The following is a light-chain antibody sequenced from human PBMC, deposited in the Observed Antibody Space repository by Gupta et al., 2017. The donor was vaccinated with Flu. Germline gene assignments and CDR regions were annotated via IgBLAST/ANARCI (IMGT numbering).Light chain of an antibody. Sequence: EVVLTQSPGTLSLSPGDTATLSCRASQSVSSDYLTWYQQRPGQAPTPLIYGAYTRATGVPDRFTGSGSGTDFTLTSSIREPEDFAVYCWHQDASSPTFGQGTRLEIK. CDR2: GAY. CDR1: QSVSSDY. V-gene: IGKV3-20*01. CDR3: HQDASSPT. J-gene: IGKJ5*01.